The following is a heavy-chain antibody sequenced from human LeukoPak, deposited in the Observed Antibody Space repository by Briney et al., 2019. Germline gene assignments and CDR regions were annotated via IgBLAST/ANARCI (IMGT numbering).Heavy chain of an antibody. CDR3: AKGMGDGENYYYDSSGYAFDI. D-gene: IGHD3-22*01. J-gene: IGHJ3*02. Sequence: GGSLRLSCAASGFTFRTYNMNWVRQAPGKGLEWVSYITSGGTTIYYADSVKGRFTISRDNAKNSLYLQMNSLRAEDTALYYCAKGMGDGENYYYDSSGYAFDIWGQGTMVTVSS. CDR1: GFTFRTYN. V-gene: IGHV3-48*01. CDR2: ITSGGTTI.